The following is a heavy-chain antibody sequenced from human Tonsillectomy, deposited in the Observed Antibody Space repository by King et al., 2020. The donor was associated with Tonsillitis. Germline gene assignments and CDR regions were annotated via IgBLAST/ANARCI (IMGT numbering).Heavy chain of an antibody. CDR3: AGFTPRAYCGGDCYWEAFDI. CDR2: IYPGDSDT. CDR1: GYSFTSYW. V-gene: IGHV5-51*01. Sequence: QLVQSGAEVKKPGESLKISCKGSGYSFTSYWIGWVRQMPGKGLEWMGIIYPGDSDTRYSPSFQGQVTISADKSISTAYLQWSSLKASDTAMYYCAGFTPRAYCGGDCYWEAFDIWGQGTMVTVSS. D-gene: IGHD2-21*02. J-gene: IGHJ3*02.